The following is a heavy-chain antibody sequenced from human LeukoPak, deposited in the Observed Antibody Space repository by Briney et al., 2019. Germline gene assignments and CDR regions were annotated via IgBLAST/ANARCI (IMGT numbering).Heavy chain of an antibody. Sequence: GGSMRLSCAASGFTFSSYAMSWVRQAQGEGLEWVSAISGSGGSTYYADSVKGRFTISRDNSKNTLYLQMNSLRAEDTAVYYCAKDDSGSPAPPFDYWGQGTLVTVSS. CDR2: ISGSGGST. CDR3: AKDDSGSPAPPFDY. V-gene: IGHV3-23*01. J-gene: IGHJ4*02. D-gene: IGHD1-26*01. CDR1: GFTFSSYA.